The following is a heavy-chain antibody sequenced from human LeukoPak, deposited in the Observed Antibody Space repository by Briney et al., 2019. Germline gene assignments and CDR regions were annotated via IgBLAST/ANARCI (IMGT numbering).Heavy chain of an antibody. J-gene: IGHJ4*02. CDR2: ISSSGGST. CDR3: AKDLVMGSLDY. D-gene: IGHD1-26*01. Sequence: GGSLRLSCAASGFTFSSYAMTWVRQAPGKGLEWVSSISSSGGSTYYADSVRGRFTISRDNSKNTLYLQMNSLRAEDTAIYYCAKDLVMGSLDYWGQGTLVTVSS. V-gene: IGHV3-23*01. CDR1: GFTFSSYA.